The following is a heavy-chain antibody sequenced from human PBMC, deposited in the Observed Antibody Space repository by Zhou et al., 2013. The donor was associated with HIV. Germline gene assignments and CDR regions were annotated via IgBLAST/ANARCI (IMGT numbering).Heavy chain of an antibody. Sequence: QVQLVQSGAVVERPGASVKVSCQASGYTFTNYDIHWVREATGQGLEWMGWVTPNSGKTGFAQKFEGRVTITRTNSISTAYMELSSLRSDDTGVYYCARGSGAPYSYSYNMDVWGKGTTVTVSS. D-gene: IGHD3-10*01. V-gene: IGHV1-8*01. CDR3: ARGSGAPYSYSYNMDV. CDR2: VTPNSGKT. CDR1: GYTFTNYD. J-gene: IGHJ6*03.